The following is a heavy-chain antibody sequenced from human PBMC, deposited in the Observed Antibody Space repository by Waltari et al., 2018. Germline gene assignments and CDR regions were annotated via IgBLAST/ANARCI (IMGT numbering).Heavy chain of an antibody. CDR2: SIPIVGTA. CDR3: ARDPDSSLGY. CDR1: GGTFSSYA. D-gene: IGHD3-22*01. J-gene: IGHJ4*02. Sequence: QVQLVQSGAEVKKPGSSVKVSCKASGGTFSSYAISWVRQAPGEGLEWLGGSIPIVGTANNGQKFQGRGTSTADKSTSTAYMELSSLRAEDTAVYYCARDPDSSLGYWGQGTLVTVSS. V-gene: IGHV1-69*14.